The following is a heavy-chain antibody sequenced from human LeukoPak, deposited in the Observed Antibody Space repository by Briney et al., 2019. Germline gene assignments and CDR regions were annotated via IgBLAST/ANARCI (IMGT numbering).Heavy chain of an antibody. D-gene: IGHD1-26*01. Sequence: GRSLRLSCAASGFTLSDYAMHWVRQAPGKGLEWVAAIWYDGSTKYYADPVRGRFTVSRDTSESTLFLDMSSLRAEDTAVYYCARRGSDGSCFDYWGQGTLVTVSS. CDR2: IWYDGSTK. V-gene: IGHV3-33*01. J-gene: IGHJ4*02. CDR3: ARRGSDGSCFDY. CDR1: GFTLSDYA.